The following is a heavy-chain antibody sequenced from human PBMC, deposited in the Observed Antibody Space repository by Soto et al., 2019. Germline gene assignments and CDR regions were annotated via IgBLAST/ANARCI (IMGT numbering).Heavy chain of an antibody. CDR1: GFTFSNYW. Sequence: PGGSLRLSCAASGFTFSNYWMSWVRQAPGKGLEWVANIKQDESEKYYVDSVKGRFTVSRDNAQSSLSLQMNSLRAEDTAVYYCANSLPAASTAYGMDVWGQGTTVTVSS. V-gene: IGHV3-7*01. D-gene: IGHD2-2*01. CDR2: IKQDESEK. CDR3: ANSLPAASTAYGMDV. J-gene: IGHJ6*02.